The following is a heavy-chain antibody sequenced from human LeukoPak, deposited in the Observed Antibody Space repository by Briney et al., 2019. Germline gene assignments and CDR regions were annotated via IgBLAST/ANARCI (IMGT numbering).Heavy chain of an antibody. CDR2: MNPNTGNI. Sequence: ASVKVSCKASGYTFTRYEINWVRQAPGQGLEWMGWMNPNTGNIAYAQNFQGRVIMTRNTSINTAYLELSSLRSEDTALYYCARSAGLGYYYYYMDVWGKGTTVTVSS. CDR1: GYTFTRYE. D-gene: IGHD6-13*01. J-gene: IGHJ6*03. V-gene: IGHV1-8*01. CDR3: ARSAGLGYYYYYMDV.